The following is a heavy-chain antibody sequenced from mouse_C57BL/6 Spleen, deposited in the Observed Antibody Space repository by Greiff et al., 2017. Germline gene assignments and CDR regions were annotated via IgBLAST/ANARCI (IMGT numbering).Heavy chain of an antibody. V-gene: IGHV1-80*01. J-gene: IGHJ4*01. CDR3: ARGETARYAMDY. Sequence: VHLVESGAELVKPGASVKISCKASGYAFSSYWMNWVKQRPGKGLEWIGQIYPGDGDTNYNGKFKGKATLTADKSSSTAYMQLSSLTSEDSAVYFCARGETARYAMDYWGQGTSVTVSS. CDR1: GYAFSSYW. CDR2: IYPGDGDT. D-gene: IGHD3-2*01.